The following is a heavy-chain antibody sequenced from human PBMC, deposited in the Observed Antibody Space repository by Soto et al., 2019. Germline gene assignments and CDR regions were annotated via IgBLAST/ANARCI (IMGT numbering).Heavy chain of an antibody. V-gene: IGHV3-48*01. CDR1: GFTFSSYS. J-gene: IGHJ3*02. D-gene: IGHD3-9*01. CDR2: ISSSSSTI. Sequence: EVQLVESGGGLVQPGGSLRLSCAASGFTFSSYSMNWVRQAPGKGLEWVSYISSSSSTIYYADSVKGRFTISRDNAKNSLYLQMNSLRAEDTAVYYCARCILTGDYGTTFPAFDIWGQGTMVTVSS. CDR3: ARCILTGDYGTTFPAFDI.